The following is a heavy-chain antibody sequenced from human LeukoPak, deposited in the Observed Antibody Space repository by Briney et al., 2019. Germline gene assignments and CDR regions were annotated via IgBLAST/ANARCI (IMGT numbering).Heavy chain of an antibody. CDR2: IYYSGST. D-gene: IGHD3-22*01. Sequence: PSETLSLTCTVSGGSLSTYYWSWIRQPPGKGLGWIGHIYYSGSTNYNPSLTSRGTITEDTTKNHFSLKLSSVTAADTAVYYCTRNYDSSGYTTFGYWGRGTLVTVSS. CDR1: GGSLSTYY. CDR3: TRNYDSSGYTTFGY. V-gene: IGHV4-59*01. J-gene: IGHJ4*02.